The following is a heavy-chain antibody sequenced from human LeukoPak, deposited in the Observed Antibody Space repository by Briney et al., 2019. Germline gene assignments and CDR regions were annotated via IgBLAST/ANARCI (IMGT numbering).Heavy chain of an antibody. V-gene: IGHV4-39*07. J-gene: IGHJ3*02. Sequence: PSETLSLTCTVSGGSISSSSYYWGWIRQPPGKGLEWIGNIYYSGSVYYNPSLKSRVTISIDTSRNQFSLNLNYVTAADTAVYYCARHSPQQLNAFDIWGQGSLVLVSS. CDR2: IYYSGSV. CDR3: ARHSPQQLNAFDI. CDR1: GGSISSSSYY. D-gene: IGHD6-13*01.